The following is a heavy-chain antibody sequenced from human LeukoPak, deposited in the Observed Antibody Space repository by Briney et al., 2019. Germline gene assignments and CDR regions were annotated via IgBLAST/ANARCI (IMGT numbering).Heavy chain of an antibody. CDR2: ISGSSGST. V-gene: IGHV3-23*01. CDR1: GFSFSSYA. CDR3: TKDGGQGADY. D-gene: IGHD3-16*01. Sequence: GGSLRLSCAASGFSFSSYAMSWVRQAPGKGLEWVSGISGSSGSTYYADSVKGRFTISRDNSKNTLYLQMNSLRAEDTAVYYCTKDGGQGADYWGQGTLVTVSS. J-gene: IGHJ4*02.